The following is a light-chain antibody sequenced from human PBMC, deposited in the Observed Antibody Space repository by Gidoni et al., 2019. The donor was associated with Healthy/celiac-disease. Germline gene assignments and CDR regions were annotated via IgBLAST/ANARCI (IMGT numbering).Light chain of an antibody. CDR2: KAS. J-gene: IGKJ2*01. CDR3: QQYNSYMYT. Sequence: TITCRASQSISSCLAWYQQKPGKAPKLLIYKASSLASGVPSRFSGSGYGTEFTLTISSLQPDDCATYYCQQYNSYMYTFGQGTKLEIK. CDR1: QSISSC. V-gene: IGKV1-5*03.